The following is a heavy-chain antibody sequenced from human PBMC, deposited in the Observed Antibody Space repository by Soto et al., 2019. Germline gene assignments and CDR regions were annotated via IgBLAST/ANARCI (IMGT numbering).Heavy chain of an antibody. J-gene: IGHJ6*02. CDR1: GFTFSSYG. V-gene: IGHV3-33*01. CDR2: IGYDGSNK. CDR3: AREAYYYDSSGYYTGDYYYGMDV. Sequence: QVQLVESGGGVVQPGRSLRLSCAASGFTFSSYGMHWVRQAPGKGLEWVAVIGYDGSNKYYADSVKGRFTISRDNSKNTLYLQMNSLRAEDTAVYYCAREAYYYDSSGYYTGDYYYGMDVWGQGTTVTVSS. D-gene: IGHD3-22*01.